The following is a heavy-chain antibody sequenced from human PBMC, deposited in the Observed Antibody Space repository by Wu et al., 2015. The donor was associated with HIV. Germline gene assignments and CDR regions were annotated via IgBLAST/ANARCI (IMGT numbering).Heavy chain of an antibody. CDR3: ARGSLLPPQGSCSGGSCNGTPTLFDY. CDR2: IIPIFGTA. D-gene: IGHD2-15*01. V-gene: IGHV1-69*13. CDR1: GGTFSSYA. J-gene: IGHJ4*02. Sequence: QLVQSGAEVKKPGSSVKVSCKASGGTFSSYAISWVRQAPGQGLEWMGRIIPIFGTANYAQKFQGRVTITADESTSTAYMELSSLRSEDTAVYYCARGSLLPPQGSCSGGSCNGTPTLFDYWGQGTLVTVSS.